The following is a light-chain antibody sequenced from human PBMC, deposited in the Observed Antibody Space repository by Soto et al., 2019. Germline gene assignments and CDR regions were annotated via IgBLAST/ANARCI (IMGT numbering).Light chain of an antibody. CDR2: DNN. CDR3: GTWDSSLSAHAV. V-gene: IGLV1-51*01. Sequence: QSVLTQPPSVSAAPGQKVTISCSGSSSNIGNNYVSWYQQLPGTVPKLLIYDNNKRPSGIPDRFSGSKSGTSATLGITGLQTGDEADYYCGTWDSSLSAHAVFGGGTQLTVL. CDR1: SSNIGNNY. J-gene: IGLJ7*01.